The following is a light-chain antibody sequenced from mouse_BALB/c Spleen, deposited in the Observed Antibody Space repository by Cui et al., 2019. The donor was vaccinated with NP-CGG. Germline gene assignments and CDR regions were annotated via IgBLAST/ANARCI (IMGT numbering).Light chain of an antibody. CDR1: TRAVTTSNY. CDR3: GLWYSNHWV. V-gene: IGLV1*01. CDR2: GTN. Sequence: AVVTQESLLTTSPGETVPLISRPSTRAVTTSNYATWVHEKPHHLLTGLISGTNNRAPGVPARFSGSLIGGKAALTITGAQTEDEAKNFCGLWYSNHWVFGGGTKLTVL. J-gene: IGLJ1*01.